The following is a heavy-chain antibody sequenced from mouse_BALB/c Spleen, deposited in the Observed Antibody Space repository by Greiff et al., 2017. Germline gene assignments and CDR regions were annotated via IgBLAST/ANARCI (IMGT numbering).Heavy chain of an antibody. Sequence: QVHVKQSGAELVRPGASVTLSCKASGYTFTDYEMHWVKQTPVHGLEWIGAIDPETGGTAYNQKFKGKATLTADKSSSTAYMELRSLTSEDSAVYYCTRWGLGLHYAMDYWGQGTSVTVSS. CDR1: GYTFTDYE. V-gene: IGHV1-15*01. J-gene: IGHJ4*01. CDR3: TRWGLGLHYAMDY. CDR2: IDPETGGT. D-gene: IGHD3-3*01.